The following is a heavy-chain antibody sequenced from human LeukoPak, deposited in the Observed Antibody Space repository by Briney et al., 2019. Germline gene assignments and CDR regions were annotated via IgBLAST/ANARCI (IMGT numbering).Heavy chain of an antibody. Sequence: ASVKVSCKASGYTFTGYDMHWVRQAPGQGLEWMGRINPNSGGTNYAQKFQGRVTMTRDTSISTAYMELSRLRSDDTAVYYCARGYSSCWPGGYWGQGTLVTVSS. J-gene: IGHJ4*02. CDR1: GYTFTGYD. D-gene: IGHD6-13*01. V-gene: IGHV1-2*06. CDR2: INPNSGGT. CDR3: ARGYSSCWPGGY.